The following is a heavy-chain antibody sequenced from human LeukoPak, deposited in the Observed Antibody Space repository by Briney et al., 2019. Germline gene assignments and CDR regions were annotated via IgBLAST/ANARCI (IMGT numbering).Heavy chain of an antibody. CDR2: ISSSSSSTI. V-gene: IGHV3-48*02. J-gene: IGHJ3*02. Sequence: GGSLGLSCVASGLTVSSYSMNWVRQAPGKGLEWVSYISSSSSSTIYYADSVKGRFTISRDNAKNSLDLQMNSLRDEDTAVYYCARGGLIWGQGTMVTVSS. CDR3: ARGGLI. CDR1: GLTVSSYS.